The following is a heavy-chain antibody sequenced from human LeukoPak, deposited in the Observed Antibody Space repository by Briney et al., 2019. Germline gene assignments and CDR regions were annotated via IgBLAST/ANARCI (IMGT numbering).Heavy chain of an antibody. V-gene: IGHV4-59*01. CDR1: GGSISSYY. D-gene: IGHD2-21*01. Sequence: SETLSLTCTVSGGSISSYYWSWIRQPPGKGLEWIGYIYYSGSTNYNPSLKSRVTISVDTSKNQFSLKLSSVTAADTAVYYCARVGYGGGGEPANWFDPWGQGTLVTVSS. CDR2: IYYSGST. CDR3: ARVGYGGGGEPANWFDP. J-gene: IGHJ5*02.